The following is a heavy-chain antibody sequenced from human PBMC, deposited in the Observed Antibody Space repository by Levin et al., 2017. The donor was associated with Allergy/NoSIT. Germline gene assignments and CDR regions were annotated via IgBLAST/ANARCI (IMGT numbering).Heavy chain of an antibody. CDR1: GFTFADDA. CDR3: TKGYGGNGALDF. V-gene: IGHV3-49*03. Sequence: GGSLRLSCRGSGFTFADDALSWYRQAPGKGLEWVGFIRKTVSGGTTEYAASVRGRFTISRDDSKSIAYLQMNSLKTEDTAVYYCTKGYGGNGALDFWGQGALVTVSS. J-gene: IGHJ4*02. CDR2: IRKTVSGGTT. D-gene: IGHD4-23*01.